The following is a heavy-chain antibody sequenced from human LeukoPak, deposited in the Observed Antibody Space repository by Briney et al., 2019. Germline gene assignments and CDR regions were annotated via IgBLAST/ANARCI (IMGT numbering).Heavy chain of an antibody. V-gene: IGHV4-59*01. J-gene: IGHJ4*02. CDR2: IYYSGSS. CDR1: GGSISSYY. Sequence: SETLSLTCTVSGGSISSYYWSWIRQPPGKGLEWIGYIYYSGSSNYNPPLKSRVTISVDTSKHQFSLKLSSVTAADTAVYYCARGIDYFDYWGQGTLVIVSS. CDR3: ARGIDYFDY.